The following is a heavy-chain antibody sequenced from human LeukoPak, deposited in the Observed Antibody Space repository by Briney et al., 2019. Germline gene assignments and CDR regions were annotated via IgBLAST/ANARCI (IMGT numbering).Heavy chain of an antibody. Sequence: SETLSLTCGVYGGSFSGYYWSWIRQPPGKGVEWIGEINHSGSTNYSPSLMSPVTISVDTSKSQFSLKLSSATAADTAVYYCARGLFTVTPFDYWGQGTLVTVSS. V-gene: IGHV4-34*01. CDR3: ARGLFTVTPFDY. J-gene: IGHJ4*02. D-gene: IGHD4-17*01. CDR1: GGSFSGYY. CDR2: INHSGST.